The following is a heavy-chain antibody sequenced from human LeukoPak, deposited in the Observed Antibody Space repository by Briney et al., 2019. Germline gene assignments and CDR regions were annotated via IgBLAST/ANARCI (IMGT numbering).Heavy chain of an antibody. V-gene: IGHV4-61*02. J-gene: IGHJ4*02. CDR2: IYTSGST. D-gene: IGHD5-18*01. CDR3: ARVPYSYGYVDY. CDR1: GGSISSGSYY. Sequence: SETLSLTCTVSGGSISSGSYYWSWIRQPAGKGLEWIGRIYTSGSTNYNPSLKSRVTISVDTSKNQFSLKLSSVTAADTAVYYCARVPYSYGYVDYWGQGTLVTVSS.